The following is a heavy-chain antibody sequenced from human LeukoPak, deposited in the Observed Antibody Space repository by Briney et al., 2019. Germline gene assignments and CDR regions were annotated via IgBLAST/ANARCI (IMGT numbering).Heavy chain of an antibody. Sequence: GGSLRLSCAASGFTFSDHYMDWVRQAPGKGLEWIGHTKNKANSYSTEYAASVKGRFTISRDDSENSLYLQMNSLKTEDTAVYYCARRGYSGYDFNDYWGQGTLVTVSS. CDR3: ARRGYSGYDFNDY. V-gene: IGHV3-72*01. CDR1: GFTFSDHY. CDR2: TKNKANSYST. J-gene: IGHJ4*02. D-gene: IGHD5-12*01.